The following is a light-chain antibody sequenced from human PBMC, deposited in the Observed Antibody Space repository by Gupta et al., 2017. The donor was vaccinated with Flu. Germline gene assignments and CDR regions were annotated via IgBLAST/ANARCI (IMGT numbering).Light chain of an antibody. CDR1: QSLLHTNGYNY. CDR2: MAS. CDR3: RQWLPTPLV. Sequence: IVRTQSPLSLPVTPGEPASMSCRSSQSLLHTNGYNYLDWYLQNPGHAAQLLLYMASKRASGVPDRFSGRGSGTDFTLKISKGEATAVGVYSCRQWLPTPLVFGQRTKLEIK. V-gene: IGKV2-28*01. J-gene: IGKJ2*01.